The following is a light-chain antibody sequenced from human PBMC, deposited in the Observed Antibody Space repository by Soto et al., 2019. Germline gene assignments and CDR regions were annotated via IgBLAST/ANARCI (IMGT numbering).Light chain of an antibody. CDR1: SGDVGGYNY. V-gene: IGLV2-14*01. CDR3: SSYRGNSNVV. CDR2: DVS. J-gene: IGLJ2*01. Sequence: QSVLTQPASVSGSPGQSITISCTGTSGDVGGYNYVSWYQQHPGKVPKLMIYDVSNRPSGVSNRFSGSKSGNTASLTISGLQAEDEADYYCSSYRGNSNVVFGGGTKLTVL.